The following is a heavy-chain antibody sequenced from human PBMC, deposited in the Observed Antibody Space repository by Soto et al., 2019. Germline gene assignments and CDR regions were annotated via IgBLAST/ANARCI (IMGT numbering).Heavy chain of an antibody. Sequence: PWETLSLTCAVYGGSFSGYYWSWIRQPPGKGLEWIGEINHSGSTNYNPSLKSRVTISVDTSKNQFSLKLSSVTAADTAVYYCARGALVIVVVITGYNRFDPWGQGTLVTV. D-gene: IGHD3-22*01. CDR3: ARGALVIVVVITGYNRFDP. J-gene: IGHJ5*02. CDR2: INHSGST. V-gene: IGHV4-34*01. CDR1: GGSFSGYY.